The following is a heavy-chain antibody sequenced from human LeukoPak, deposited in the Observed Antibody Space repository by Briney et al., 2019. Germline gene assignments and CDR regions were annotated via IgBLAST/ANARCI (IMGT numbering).Heavy chain of an antibody. V-gene: IGHV3-7*01. CDR1: GFTFSSYW. CDR3: ARDSYYDILTGYYNY. J-gene: IGHJ4*02. CDR2: IKQDGREK. Sequence: GGSLRLSCAASGFTFSSYWMSWVRQAPGKGLEWVANIKQDGREKYHVDSVKGRFTISRDNAKNSLYLQMNSLRAEDTAVYYCARDSYYDILTGYYNYWGQGTLVTVSS. D-gene: IGHD3-9*01.